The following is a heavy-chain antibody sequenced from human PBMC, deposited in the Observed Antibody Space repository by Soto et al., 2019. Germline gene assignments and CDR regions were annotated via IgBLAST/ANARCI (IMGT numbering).Heavy chain of an antibody. Sequence: PGGPLRLPYAASGCNFSSYGIHWVSKAPGKGLEWVAVISYDGSNKYYADSVKGRFTISRDNSKNTLYLQMNSLRAEDTAVYYCAKDQYCSSTSCYGNYYYYYMDVRGKGTTVTVSS. CDR2: ISYDGSNK. D-gene: IGHD2-2*01. CDR1: GCNFSSYG. J-gene: IGHJ6*03. CDR3: AKDQYCSSTSCYGNYYYYYMDV. V-gene: IGHV3-30*18.